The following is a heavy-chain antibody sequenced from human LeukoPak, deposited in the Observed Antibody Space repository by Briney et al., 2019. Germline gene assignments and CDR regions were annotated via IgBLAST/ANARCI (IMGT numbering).Heavy chain of an antibody. CDR3: AKAPGIAAAGTAGFDY. D-gene: IGHD6-13*01. CDR2: ISGSGGST. V-gene: IGHV3-23*01. CDR1: EFTFSDTW. J-gene: IGHJ4*02. Sequence: GGSLRLSCAASEFTFSDTWMSWVRQAPGKGLEWVSAISGSGGSTYYADSVKGRFTISRDNSKNTLYLQMNSLRAEDTAVYYCAKAPGIAAAGTAGFDYWGQGTLVTVSS.